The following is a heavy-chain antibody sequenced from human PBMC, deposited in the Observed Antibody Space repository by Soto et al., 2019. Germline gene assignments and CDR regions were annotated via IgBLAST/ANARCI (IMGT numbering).Heavy chain of an antibody. Sequence: EVQLVESGGGLVQPGGSLRLSCAASGFTFSSYWMHWVRQAPGKGLVWVSRINSDGSSTSYADSVKSRFTISRDNAKNSLYLQMNSLRAEYTALYYCVRTSLVVAAATREDYWGQGTLVTVSS. D-gene: IGHD2-15*01. CDR3: VRTSLVVAAATREDY. CDR1: GFTFSSYW. V-gene: IGHV3-74*01. J-gene: IGHJ4*02. CDR2: INSDGSST.